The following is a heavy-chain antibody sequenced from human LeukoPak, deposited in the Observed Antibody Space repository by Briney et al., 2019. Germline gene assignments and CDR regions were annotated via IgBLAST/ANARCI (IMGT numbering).Heavy chain of an antibody. D-gene: IGHD6-6*01. CDR3: TPYSSSSGSFQH. CDR1: GFTFRSYS. V-gene: IGHV3-21*01. Sequence: GGSLRLSCAASGFTFRSYSLNWVRQAPGKGLEWISFISSSGTYIYYADAVKGRFTISRDNAKNSLYLQMNSLRAEDTAVYYCTPYSSSSGSFQHWGQGTLVTVSS. J-gene: IGHJ1*01. CDR2: ISSSGTYI.